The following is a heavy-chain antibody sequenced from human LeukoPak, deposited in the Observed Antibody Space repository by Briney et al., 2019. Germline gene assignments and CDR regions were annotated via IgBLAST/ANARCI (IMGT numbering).Heavy chain of an antibody. Sequence: SQTLSLTCTLSGGSLSSVSYDWGWLRQPAGKGREWIWRIYTSGSTNYNPSLKSRVTMSVDTSKNKFSLKLSSVTAADTAVYYCARDITIFGVVHYYYYMDVWGKGTTVTVSS. CDR3: ARDITIFGVVHYYYYMDV. CDR2: IYTSGST. D-gene: IGHD3-3*01. V-gene: IGHV4-61*02. J-gene: IGHJ6*03. CDR1: GGSLSSVSYD.